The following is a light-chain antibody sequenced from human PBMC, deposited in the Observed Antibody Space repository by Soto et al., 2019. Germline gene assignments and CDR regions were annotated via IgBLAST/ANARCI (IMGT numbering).Light chain of an antibody. CDR1: SSNIGAGYD. V-gene: IGLV1-40*01. CDR3: QSYDRGLSASV. CDR2: TNY. J-gene: IGLJ7*01. Sequence: QSVLTQPPSVSGAPGQRVTISCTGSSSNIGAGYDVHWYQQFPGAAPKLLIYTNYNRPSGVPDRFSGSKSGSSASLAITGLQAEDEADYYCQSYDRGLSASVFGGGTQLTVL.